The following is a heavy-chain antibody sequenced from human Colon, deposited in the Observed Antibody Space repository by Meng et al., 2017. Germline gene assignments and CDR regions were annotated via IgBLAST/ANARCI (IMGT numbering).Heavy chain of an antibody. CDR2: TYQNGRP. CDR1: GGSITSSDW. D-gene: IGHD6-19*01. V-gene: IGHV4-4*02. Sequence: QLEESGPGLVKPLGTLSLTCTVSGGSITSSDWWSWVRQTPGKGLEWIGETYQNGRPNYNPSLKSRVTISVDKSKNQFSLNMTSVTAADTAVYYCAREVVVAGTRNWLDPWGQGILVTVSS. CDR3: AREVVVAGTRNWLDP. J-gene: IGHJ5*02.